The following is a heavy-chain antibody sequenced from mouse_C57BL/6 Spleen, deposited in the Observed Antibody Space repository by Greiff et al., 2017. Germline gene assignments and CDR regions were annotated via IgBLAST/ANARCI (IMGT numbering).Heavy chain of an antibody. CDR1: GFSLTSYG. Sequence: VHLVESGPGLVAPSQSLSITCTVSGFSLTSYGVDWVRQSPGKGLEWLGVIWGVGSTNYNSALKSRLSISKDNSKSQVFLKMNSLQTDDTAMYYCASALSYDGRFAYWGQGTLVTVSA. J-gene: IGHJ3*01. CDR2: IWGVGST. V-gene: IGHV2-6*01. D-gene: IGHD2-12*01. CDR3: ASALSYDGRFAY.